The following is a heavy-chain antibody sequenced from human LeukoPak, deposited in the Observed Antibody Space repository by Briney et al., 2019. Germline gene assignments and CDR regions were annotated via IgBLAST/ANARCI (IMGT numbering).Heavy chain of an antibody. Sequence: PGGSQRLSCAASGCTVSNYWMTWVRQAPGKGLEWVAYIKEDGSDKYYVDSVTGRVTISRDNAKNSLFQQINSLRAEHTAESYCAKYGGSGYIDVWGKGTTVTVSS. J-gene: IGHJ6*03. CDR1: GCTVSNYW. D-gene: IGHD4-23*01. V-gene: IGHV3-7*01. CDR2: IKEDGSDK. CDR3: AKYGGSGYIDV.